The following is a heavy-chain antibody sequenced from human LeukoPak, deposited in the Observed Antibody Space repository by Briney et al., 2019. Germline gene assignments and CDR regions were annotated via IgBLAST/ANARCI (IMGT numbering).Heavy chain of an antibody. Sequence: GGSLRLSCAATGFTFSSYAMSWVRQAPGKGLEWVSVISNSGGSASCAASVRGRFTISRDNSKNTLYLQVNTLRADDTATYYCAKPISGGLAVTADWFHPWGQGTLVVVSS. V-gene: IGHV3-23*01. J-gene: IGHJ5*01. CDR2: ISNSGGSA. CDR1: GFTFSSYA. D-gene: IGHD6-19*01. CDR3: AKPISGGLAVTADWFHP.